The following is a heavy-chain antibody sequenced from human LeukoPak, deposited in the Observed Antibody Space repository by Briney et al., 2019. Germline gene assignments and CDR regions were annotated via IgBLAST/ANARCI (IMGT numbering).Heavy chain of an antibody. CDR1: GYTFTSYD. J-gene: IGHJ5*02. Sequence: ASVKVSCKASGYTFTSYDINWVRQATGRGLEWMGWMNPNSGNTGYAQKFQGRVTMTRNTSISTAYMELSSLRSEDTAVYYCARGLRSWDNWFDPWGQGTLVTVSS. D-gene: IGHD1-26*01. V-gene: IGHV1-8*01. CDR3: ARGLRSWDNWFDP. CDR2: MNPNSGNT.